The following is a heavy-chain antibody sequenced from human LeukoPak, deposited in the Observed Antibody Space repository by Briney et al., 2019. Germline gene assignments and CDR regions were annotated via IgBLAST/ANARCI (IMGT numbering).Heavy chain of an antibody. CDR3: ARMLNGGSNWFDP. CDR1: GYSISRDYY. Sequence: SETLSLTCTVSGYSISRDYYWGWSRPPPGKGLERIGSIHHSGNTYYNPSLKTRVTMSVDTSNNQVSLHLSSVTAEDTAVYYCARMLNGGSNWFDPSGQGTLVTVSS. J-gene: IGHJ5*02. V-gene: IGHV4-38-2*02. CDR2: IHHSGNT. D-gene: IGHD2-8*01.